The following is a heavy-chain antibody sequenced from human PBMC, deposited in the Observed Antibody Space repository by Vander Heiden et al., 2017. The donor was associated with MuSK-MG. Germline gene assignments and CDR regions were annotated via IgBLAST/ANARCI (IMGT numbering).Heavy chain of an antibody. V-gene: IGHV3-9*01. CDR3: VKDSYMSYYYYGLDV. CDR1: GFPFGDYA. D-gene: IGHD2-2*02. Sequence: VQLVESGGGLVEPGRSLRLSCAASGFPFGDYALHWVRQRPGKGLEWISGISWSSNTRDYADSVKGRFTISRDNAKNSLFLQMNSLRPEDTALYYCVKDSYMSYYYYGLDVWGQGATVTVSS. CDR2: ISWSSNTR. J-gene: IGHJ6*02.